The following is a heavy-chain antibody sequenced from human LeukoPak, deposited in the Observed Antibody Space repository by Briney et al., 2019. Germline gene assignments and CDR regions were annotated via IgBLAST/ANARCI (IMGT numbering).Heavy chain of an antibody. Sequence: PSETLSLTCTVSGGSISSNNYYWGWIRQPPGQGLEWIGSIYYSGSTYYSPSLKSRITISVDTSKNQFSLKLTSVTAADTAVYYCTRDIGDFVSDFWGQGTLVTVSS. D-gene: IGHD2-21*02. CDR2: IYYSGST. CDR1: GGSISSNNYY. V-gene: IGHV4-39*02. J-gene: IGHJ4*02. CDR3: TRDIGDFVSDF.